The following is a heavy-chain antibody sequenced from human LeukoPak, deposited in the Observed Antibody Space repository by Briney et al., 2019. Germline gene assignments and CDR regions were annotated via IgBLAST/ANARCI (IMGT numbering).Heavy chain of an antibody. CDR2: ISYDGSNK. V-gene: IGHV3-30-3*01. D-gene: IGHD2-15*01. Sequence: PGGSLRLSCAASGFTFSSYAMHWVRQAPGKGLEWVAVISYDGSNKYYADSVKGRFTISRDNSKNTLHLQMNSLRAEDTAVYYCARDTYCSGGSCPASEFDPWGQGTLVTVSS. CDR3: ARDTYCSGGSCPASEFDP. J-gene: IGHJ5*02. CDR1: GFTFSSYA.